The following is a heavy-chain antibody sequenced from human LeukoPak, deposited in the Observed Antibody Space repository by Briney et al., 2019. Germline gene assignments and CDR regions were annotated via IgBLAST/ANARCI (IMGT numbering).Heavy chain of an antibody. D-gene: IGHD3-10*01. CDR3: ARSRRVYGSGRRYYYGMDV. CDR1: GGSFSGYY. V-gene: IGHV4-34*01. CDR2: INHSGST. J-gene: IGHJ6*02. Sequence: SETLSLTCAVYGGSFSGYYWSWIRQPPGKGLEWIGEINHSGSTNYNPSLKSRVTISVDTSKNQFSLKLSSVTAADTAVYYCARSRRVYGSGRRYYYGMDVWGQGATVTVSS.